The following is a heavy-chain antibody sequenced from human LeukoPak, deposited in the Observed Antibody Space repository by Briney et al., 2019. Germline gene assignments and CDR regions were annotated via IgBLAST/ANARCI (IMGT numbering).Heavy chain of an antibody. Sequence: SETLSLTCTVSGGSINSYYWSWIRQPPGKGLEWIGEINHSGSTNYNPSLKSRVTISVDTSKNQFSLKLSSVTAADTAVYYCARHARPFMVRGVFNWFDPWGQGTLVTVSS. CDR3: ARHARPFMVRGVFNWFDP. D-gene: IGHD3-10*01. CDR2: INHSGST. J-gene: IGHJ5*02. V-gene: IGHV4-34*01. CDR1: GGSINSYY.